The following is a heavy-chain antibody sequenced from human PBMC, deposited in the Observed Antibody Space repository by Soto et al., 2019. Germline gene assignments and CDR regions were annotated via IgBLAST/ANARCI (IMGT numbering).Heavy chain of an antibody. CDR2: ISYDGSSQ. CDR3: ARDSQWSGSYVFDY. V-gene: IGHV3-30-3*01. J-gene: IGHJ4*02. CDR1: GFTFSRHA. Sequence: QVQLVESGGGVVQPGRSLRLSCAASGFTFSRHAMHWVRQSPGKGLEWVAAISYDGSSQYYVDSVKGRLTISRDKSKNTQYLQINSLRLEDTAVYYCARDSQWSGSYVFDYWGQGTLVTVSS. D-gene: IGHD1-26*01.